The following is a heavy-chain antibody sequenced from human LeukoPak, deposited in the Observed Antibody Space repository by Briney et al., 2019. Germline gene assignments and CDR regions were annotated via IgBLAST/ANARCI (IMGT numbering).Heavy chain of an antibody. V-gene: IGHV4-34*01. Sequence: SETLSLTCAVYGGSFSGYYWSWIRQPPGKGLEWIGEINHSGSTNYNPSLKSRVTISVDTSKNQFSLKLSSVTAADTAVYYCALSNQNRRKRVFDYWGQGTLVTVSS. CDR3: ALSNQNRRKRVFDY. D-gene: IGHD1-14*01. CDR1: GGSFSGYY. J-gene: IGHJ4*02. CDR2: INHSGST.